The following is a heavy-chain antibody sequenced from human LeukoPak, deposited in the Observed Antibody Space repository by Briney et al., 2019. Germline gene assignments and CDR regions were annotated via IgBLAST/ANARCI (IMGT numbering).Heavy chain of an antibody. CDR3: ARTFTTVTTETFDY. V-gene: IGHV4-39*01. CDR1: GGSISSSSYY. Sequence: SETLSLTCTVSGGSISSSSYYWGWIRQPPGKGLEWIGSIYYSGSTYYNPSLKSRVTISVDTSKNQLSLKLSSVTAADTAVYYCARTFTTVTTETFDYWGQGTLVTVSS. D-gene: IGHD4-17*01. CDR2: IYYSGST. J-gene: IGHJ4*02.